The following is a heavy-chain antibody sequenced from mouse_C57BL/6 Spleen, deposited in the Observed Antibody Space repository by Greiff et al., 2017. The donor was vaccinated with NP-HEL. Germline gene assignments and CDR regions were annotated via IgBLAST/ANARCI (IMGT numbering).Heavy chain of an antibody. D-gene: IGHD3-3*01. CDR3: ARGLDFSYFDY. Sequence: VQLQESGAELVKPGASVKLSCKASGYTFTEYTIHWVKLRSGQGLEWIGWFYPGSGSIKYNEKFKDKATLTVDKSSSTAYMGRSRLTSEDSAVYFCARGLDFSYFDYWGQGTTLTVSS. CDR1: GYTFTEYT. J-gene: IGHJ2*01. CDR2: FYPGSGSI. V-gene: IGHV1-62-2*01.